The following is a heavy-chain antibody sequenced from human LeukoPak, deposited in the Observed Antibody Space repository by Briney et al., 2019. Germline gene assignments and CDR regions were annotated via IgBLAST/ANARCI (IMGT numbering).Heavy chain of an antibody. Sequence: ASVKVSCKASGYTFTSYGISWVRQAPGQGLEWMGWISAYNGNTNYAQKLQGRVTMTTDTSMSTAYMELRSLRSDDTAVYYCASSIVVVPVANAGPYGMDVWGKGTTVTVSS. D-gene: IGHD2-2*01. CDR1: GYTFTSYG. CDR3: ASSIVVVPVANAGPYGMDV. J-gene: IGHJ6*04. CDR2: ISAYNGNT. V-gene: IGHV1-18*04.